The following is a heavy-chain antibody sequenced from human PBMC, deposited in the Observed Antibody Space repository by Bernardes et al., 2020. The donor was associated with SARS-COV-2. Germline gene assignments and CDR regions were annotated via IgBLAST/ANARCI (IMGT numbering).Heavy chain of an antibody. CDR1: GFSFSTNV. V-gene: IGHV3-33*01. Sequence: GWSLRLSCAASGFSFSTNVMHWVRQAPGKGLEWVALIWYDGSEIHYADSVKGRFTISRDNSKNTLYLQINSLRVEDTAVYYCATGLGTYFYGSGLDHWGQGTMVTVSS. D-gene: IGHD3-10*01. CDR3: ATGLGTYFYGSGLDH. CDR2: IWYDGSEI. J-gene: IGHJ3*01.